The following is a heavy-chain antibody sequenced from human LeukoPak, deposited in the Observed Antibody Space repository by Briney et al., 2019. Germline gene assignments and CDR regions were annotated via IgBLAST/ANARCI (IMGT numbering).Heavy chain of an antibody. V-gene: IGHV3-23*01. D-gene: IGHD6-19*01. Sequence: GGSLRLSCAASGFTFSSYGMSWVRQAPGKGLEWVSAISGSGGSTYYADSVKGRFTISRDNSKNTLYLQMNSLRAEDTAVYYCAKSTYIWYSSGWHTFDYWGQGTLVTVSS. CDR1: GFTFSSYG. J-gene: IGHJ4*02. CDR2: ISGSGGST. CDR3: AKSTYIWYSSGWHTFDY.